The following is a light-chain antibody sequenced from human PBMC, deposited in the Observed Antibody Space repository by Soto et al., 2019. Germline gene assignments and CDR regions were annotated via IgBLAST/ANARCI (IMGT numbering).Light chain of an antibody. CDR3: SSYTSSSTYV. CDR2: DVS. J-gene: IGLJ1*01. V-gene: IGLV2-14*03. CDR1: SSDVGGYNY. Sequence: QSVLTQPASVSGSPGQSITISCSGTSSDVGGYNYVFWYQHHPGKAPKLMIYDVSNRPSGVSNRFSGSKPGNTASLTISGLQAEDEADYYCSSYTSSSTYVFGTGTKVTVL.